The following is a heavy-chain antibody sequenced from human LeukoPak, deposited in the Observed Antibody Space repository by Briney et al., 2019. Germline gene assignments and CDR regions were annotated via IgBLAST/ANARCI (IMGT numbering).Heavy chain of an antibody. CDR3: VRGWGPVYYFDY. CDR1: GGSISSGGYS. CDR2: IYHSGSA. D-gene: IGHD3-16*01. V-gene: IGHV4-30-2*01. Sequence: SETLSLTCAVSGGSISSGGYSWSWIRQPPGKGLEWIGYIYHSGSAYYNPSLKSRVTMSVDRSKNQFSLKLNSVTAADTAVYYCVRGWGPVYYFDYWGQGTLVTVSS. J-gene: IGHJ4*02.